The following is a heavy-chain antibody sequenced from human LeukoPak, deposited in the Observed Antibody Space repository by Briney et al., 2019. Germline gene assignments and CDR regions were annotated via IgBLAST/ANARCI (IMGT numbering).Heavy chain of an antibody. Sequence: PSETLSLTCTVSGGSISTSGYYWGWVRQPPGKGLEWIASIYYSGNTYYNPSLKSRVTISVDTSENQFSLKLSSLTAADTAVYYCARGSGNWGHQLDDWGQGTLVTVSS. CDR1: GGSISTSGYY. J-gene: IGHJ4*02. D-gene: IGHD7-27*01. CDR2: IYYSGNT. CDR3: ARGSGNWGHQLDD. V-gene: IGHV4-39*01.